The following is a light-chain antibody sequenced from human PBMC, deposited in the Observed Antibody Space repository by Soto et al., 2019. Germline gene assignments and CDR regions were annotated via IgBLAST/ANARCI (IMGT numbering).Light chain of an antibody. CDR3: CSYAGSSTYV. V-gene: IGLV2-23*01. CDR2: EGS. CDR1: SSDVGSYNL. J-gene: IGLJ1*01. Sequence: QSAPTQPASVSGSPGQSITISCTGTSSDVGSYNLVSWYQQHPGKAPKLMIYEGSKRPSGVSNRFSGSKSGNTASLTISGLQAEDEADYHCCSYAGSSTYVFGTGTKLTVL.